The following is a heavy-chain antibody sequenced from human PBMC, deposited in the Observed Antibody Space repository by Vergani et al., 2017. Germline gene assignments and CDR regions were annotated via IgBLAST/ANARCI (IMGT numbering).Heavy chain of an antibody. CDR1: GGSISSSSYY. D-gene: IGHD3-3*01. CDR3: AKVYYDFWSGYYTRAFDI. J-gene: IGHJ3*02. CDR2: IYYSGST. V-gene: IGHV4-61*01. Sequence: QLQLQESGPGLVKPSETLSLTCTDSGGSISSSSYYWSWIRQPPGKGLEWIGYIYYSGSTNYNPSLKSRVTISVDTSKNQFSLKLSSVTAADTAVYYCAKVYYDFWSGYYTRAFDIWGQGTMVTVSS.